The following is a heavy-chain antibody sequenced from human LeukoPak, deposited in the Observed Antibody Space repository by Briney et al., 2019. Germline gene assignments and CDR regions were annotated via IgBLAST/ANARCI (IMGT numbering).Heavy chain of an antibody. J-gene: IGHJ4*02. V-gene: IGHV3-43*01. D-gene: IGHD6-13*01. CDR1: GFTFDDYT. Sequence: PGGSLRLSCAASGFTFDDYTMHWVRQAPGKGLEWVSLISWDGGSTYYADSVKGRFTISRDNSKNSPYLQMNSLRTEDTALYYCAKEGQQLEFDYWGQGTLVTVSS. CDR2: ISWDGGST. CDR3: AKEGQQLEFDY.